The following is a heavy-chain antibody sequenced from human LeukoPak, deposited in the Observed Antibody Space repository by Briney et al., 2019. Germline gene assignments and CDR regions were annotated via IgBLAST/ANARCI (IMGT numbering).Heavy chain of an antibody. CDR2: ISVSGSST. CDR1: GFTFSSYA. D-gene: IGHD5-18*01. Sequence: RGSLRLSCAASGFTFSSYAMNWVRRAPGKGLEWVSSISVSGSSTKFADSVMGRFTISRDNSQNTLYLQMNSLRAEDTAVYYCARRGDSYGKYFDYWGQGTLVTVSS. J-gene: IGHJ4*02. CDR3: ARRGDSYGKYFDY. V-gene: IGHV3-23*01.